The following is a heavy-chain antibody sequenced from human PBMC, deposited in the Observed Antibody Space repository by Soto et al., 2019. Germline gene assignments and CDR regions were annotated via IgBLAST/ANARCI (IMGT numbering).Heavy chain of an antibody. CDR3: TRDRDIVVVPAAMATEFNAFDI. CDR1: GFTFGDYA. V-gene: IGHV3-49*03. CDR2: IRSKAYGGTT. Sequence: GGSLRLSCTASGFTFGDYAMSWFRQAPGKGLEWVGFIRSKAYGGTTEYAASVKGRFTISRDDSKSIAYLQMNSLKTEDTAVYYCTRDRDIVVVPAAMATEFNAFDIWGQGTMVTVSS. J-gene: IGHJ3*02. D-gene: IGHD2-2*01.